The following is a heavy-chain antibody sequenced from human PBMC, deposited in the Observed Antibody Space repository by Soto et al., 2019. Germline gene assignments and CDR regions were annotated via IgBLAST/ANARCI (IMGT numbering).Heavy chain of an antibody. Sequence: EVQLVESGGGLVQPGGSLRLSCAASGFTFSSYWMSWVRQAPGKGLEWVANIRQDGSEKYDVDSVKGRFTISRDNAKNSLYLQVNSLRAEDTAVYYCARGGHCSSTSCYTSRSAFDIWGQGTMVNVSS. CDR2: IRQDGSEK. D-gene: IGHD2-2*02. CDR3: ARGGHCSSTSCYTSRSAFDI. CDR1: GFTFSSYW. J-gene: IGHJ3*02. V-gene: IGHV3-7*01.